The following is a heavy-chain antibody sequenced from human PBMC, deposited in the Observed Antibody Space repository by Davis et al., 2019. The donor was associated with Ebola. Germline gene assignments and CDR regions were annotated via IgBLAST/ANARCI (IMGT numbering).Heavy chain of an antibody. CDR3: ARVRSRIAVAGTFDY. CDR1: GFTFSSYS. CDR2: ISSSSSYI. V-gene: IGHV3-21*01. J-gene: IGHJ4*02. D-gene: IGHD6-19*01. Sequence: PGGSLRLSCAASGFTFSSYSMNWVRQAPGKGLEWVSSISSSSSYIYYADSVKGRFTISRDNAKNSLYLQMNSLRAEDTAVYYCARVRSRIAVAGTFDYWGQGTLVTVSS.